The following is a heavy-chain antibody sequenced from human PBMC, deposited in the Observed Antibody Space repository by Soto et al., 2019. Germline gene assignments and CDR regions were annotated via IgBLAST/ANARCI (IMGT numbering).Heavy chain of an antibody. V-gene: IGHV3-30*18. J-gene: IGHJ3*02. CDR3: TKDRALLRFLEWLLYDAFDI. D-gene: IGHD3-3*01. CDR1: GFTFSSYG. Sequence: QVQLVESGGGVVQPGRSLRLSCAASGFTFSSYGMHWVRQAPGKGLEWVAVISYDGSNKYYADSVKGRFTISRDNSKNPLYLQMNSLRDEDAAVYYCTKDRALLRFLEWLLYDAFDIWGQGTMFTVSS. CDR2: ISYDGSNK.